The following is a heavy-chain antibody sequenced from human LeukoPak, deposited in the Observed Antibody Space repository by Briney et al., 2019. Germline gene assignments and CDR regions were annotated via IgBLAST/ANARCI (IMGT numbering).Heavy chain of an antibody. CDR2: ISGSGGTT. CDR1: GFTFSSYA. V-gene: IGHV3-23*01. J-gene: IGHJ5*02. D-gene: IGHD3-10*01. Sequence: NPGRSLRLSCAASGFTFSSYAMHWVRQAPGKGLEWVSGISGSGGTTYYADSVKGRFTISRDNSKNTLYLQMNSLRAEDTAVYYCAKSTPLWFGELSSWFDPWGQGTLVTVSS. CDR3: AKSTPLWFGELSSWFDP.